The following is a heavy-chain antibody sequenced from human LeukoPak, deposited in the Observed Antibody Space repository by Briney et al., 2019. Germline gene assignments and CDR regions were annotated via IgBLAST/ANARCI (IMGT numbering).Heavy chain of an antibody. CDR3: ARDLDGFGAFDI. CDR2: IFYTGNT. J-gene: IGHJ3*02. CDR1: GGSISSGDYY. V-gene: IGHV4-30-4*01. D-gene: IGHD3-16*01. Sequence: SQTLSLTCTVSGGSISSGDYYWTSIRQPPGKGLEWIGYIFYTGNTYYNPSLKSRVIISVDRSKNQFSLNLSSVTAADTAVYYCARDLDGFGAFDIWGQGTMVTVSS.